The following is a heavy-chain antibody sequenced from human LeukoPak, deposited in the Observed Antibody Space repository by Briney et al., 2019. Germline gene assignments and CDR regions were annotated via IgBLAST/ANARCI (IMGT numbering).Heavy chain of an antibody. V-gene: IGHV1-2*02. CDR1: GYTFTGYY. CDR2: INPNSGGT. D-gene: IGHD3-22*01. CDR3: ARNYYDSSGYDY. Sequence: ASVKVSCKASGYTFTGYYMHWVRQAPGQGIEWMGWINPNSGGTNYAQKFQGRVTMTRDTSISTAYMELSRLRSDDTAVYYCARNYYDSSGYDYWGQGTLVTVSS. J-gene: IGHJ4*02.